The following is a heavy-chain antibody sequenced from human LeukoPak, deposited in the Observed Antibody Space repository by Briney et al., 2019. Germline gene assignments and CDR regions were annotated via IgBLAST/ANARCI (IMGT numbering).Heavy chain of an antibody. CDR2: IYHGGST. V-gene: IGHV4-4*02. D-gene: IGHD3-10*01. J-gene: IGHJ4*02. CDR3: AKGEDHGSGTVHFAS. CDR1: GGSISSSNW. Sequence: SETLSLTCAVSGGSISSSNWGGWVRQPPGKGLDGIGEIYHGGSTNYNPALKSRVAMSVDRSRIQFSLQLSSVTAADTAVYYCAKGEDHGSGTVHFASWGQGTLVTVSS.